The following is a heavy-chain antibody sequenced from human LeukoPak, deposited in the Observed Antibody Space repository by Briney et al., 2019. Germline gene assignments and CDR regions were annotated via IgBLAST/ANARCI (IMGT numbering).Heavy chain of an antibody. J-gene: IGHJ6*02. CDR3: ARPEPLWFGELLSYYYYYGMDV. V-gene: IGHV3-7*01. CDR2: IKQDGSEK. CDR1: GFTFSSYW. Sequence: SGGSLRLSCAASGFTFSSYWMSWVRQAPGKGLEWVANIKQDGSEKYYVDSVKGRFTISRDNAKNSLYLQMNSLRAEDTAVYYCARPEPLWFGELLSYYYYYGMDVWGQGTTVTVSS. D-gene: IGHD3-10*01.